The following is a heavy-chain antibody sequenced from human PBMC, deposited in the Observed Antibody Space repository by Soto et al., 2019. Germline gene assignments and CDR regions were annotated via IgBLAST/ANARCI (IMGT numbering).Heavy chain of an antibody. D-gene: IGHD2-2*01. J-gene: IGHJ4*01. CDR2: ISAYNGNT. CDR3: ARGNLGVVVPYTGFNY. Sequence: ASVKVSCKASGYTFTSYGVSWVRQAPGQGLEWMGWISAYNGNTNYAQKLQGRVTMTTDTSISTAYMELRSLRSEDTAVYYCARGNLGVVVPYTGFNYWDQGSLVTVSS. CDR1: GYTFTSYG. V-gene: IGHV1-18*01.